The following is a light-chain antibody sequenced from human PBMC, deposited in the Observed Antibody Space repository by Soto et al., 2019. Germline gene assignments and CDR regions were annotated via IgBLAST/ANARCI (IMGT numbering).Light chain of an antibody. J-gene: IGKJ1*01. Sequence: DIQMTQSPSSLSASIGDRVTITCRASQDISNYLAWYQQRPGKVPKLLVSAASTLQSGVPSRFGGRGSGTDFTLTISGLQPEDVGTYYFQKYNSVPWTFGQGTKVDIK. CDR2: AAS. CDR1: QDISNY. CDR3: QKYNSVPWT. V-gene: IGKV1-27*01.